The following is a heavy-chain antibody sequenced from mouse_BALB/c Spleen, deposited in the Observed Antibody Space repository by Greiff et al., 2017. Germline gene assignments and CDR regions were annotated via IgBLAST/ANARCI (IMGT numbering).Heavy chain of an antibody. D-gene: IGHD5-1*01. CDR2: IYPGDGST. J-gene: IGHJ4*01. Sequence: QVQLQHSGPELVKPGALVKISCKASGYTFTSYDINWVKQRPGQGLEWIGWIYPGDGSTKYNEKFKGKATLTADKSSSTTYMQLSSLTSENSAVYFCARRVPYYYAMDYWGQGTSVTVSS. CDR3: ARRVPYYYAMDY. V-gene: IGHV1S56*01. CDR1: GYTFTSYD.